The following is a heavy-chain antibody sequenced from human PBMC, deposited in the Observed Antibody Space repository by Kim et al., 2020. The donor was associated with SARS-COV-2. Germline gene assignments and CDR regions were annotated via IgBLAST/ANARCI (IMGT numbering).Heavy chain of an antibody. V-gene: IGHV4-31*03. D-gene: IGHD2-15*01. Sequence: SETLSLTCTVSGGSISSGGYYWSWIRQHPGKGLEWIGYIYYSGSTYYNPSLKSRVTISVDTSKNQFSLKLSSVTAADTAVYYCARATTLAAGYCSGGSCYLVWFDPWGQGTLVTVSS. CDR2: IYYSGST. CDR1: GGSISSGGYY. J-gene: IGHJ5*02. CDR3: ARATTLAAGYCSGGSCYLVWFDP.